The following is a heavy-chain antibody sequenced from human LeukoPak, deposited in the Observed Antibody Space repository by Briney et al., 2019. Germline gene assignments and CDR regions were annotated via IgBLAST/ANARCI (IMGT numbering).Heavy chain of an antibody. CDR3: ARAWGQLWLMST. Sequence: ASVKVSCKASGGTFISYAISWVRQAPGQGLEWMGGIIPIFGTANYAQKFQGRVTITTDESTSTAYMELSSLRSEDTAVYYCARAWGQLWLMSTWGQGTLVTVSS. CDR1: GGTFISYA. D-gene: IGHD5-18*01. J-gene: IGHJ5*02. CDR2: IIPIFGTA. V-gene: IGHV1-69*05.